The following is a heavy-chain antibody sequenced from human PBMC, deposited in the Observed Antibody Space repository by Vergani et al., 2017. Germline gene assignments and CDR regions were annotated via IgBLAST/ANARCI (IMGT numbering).Heavy chain of an antibody. V-gene: IGHV3-30*02. Sequence: QVQLVEWGGGVVQPGGSLRLSCTASGFIFSSHGMHWVRQAPGKGLEWVAFIRYDGSRRDYGESVKGRFTISRDNSKDTLYLQMNSLRVDDTAVYYCAKDLGGCNSISCSYYMDVWGKGTTVTV. CDR3: AKDLGGCNSISCSYYMDV. CDR1: GFIFSSHG. J-gene: IGHJ6*03. D-gene: IGHD2/OR15-2a*01. CDR2: IRYDGSRR.